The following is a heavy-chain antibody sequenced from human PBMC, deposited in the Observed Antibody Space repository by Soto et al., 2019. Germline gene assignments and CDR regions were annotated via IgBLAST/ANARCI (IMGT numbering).Heavy chain of an antibody. V-gene: IGHV3-11*01. Sequence: QVQLVESGGGLVKPGGSLRLSCAASGFTFSDYYMSWIRQAPGKGLEWVSYISSSGSTIYYADSVKGRFTISRDNANNSLSLQMTSLRAEDTAVYYCARAAYCCGDCYFVAYWGQGTLVTVSS. CDR3: ARAAYCCGDCYFVAY. CDR2: ISSSGSTI. CDR1: GFTFSDYY. D-gene: IGHD2-21*02. J-gene: IGHJ4*02.